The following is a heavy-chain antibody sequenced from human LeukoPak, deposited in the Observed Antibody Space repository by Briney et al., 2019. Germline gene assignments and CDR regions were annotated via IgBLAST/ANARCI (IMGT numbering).Heavy chain of an antibody. CDR3: ARGPHYQDSSGPLDS. CDR2: INHSGST. D-gene: IGHD3-22*01. CDR1: GGSFSGYY. V-gene: IGHV4-34*01. J-gene: IGHJ4*02. Sequence: SETLSLTCAVYGGSFSGYYWSWIRQPPGKGLEWIGEINHSGSTNYNPSLKSRVTISVDTSNNQFSLKLSSVTAADTAVYYCARGPHYQDSSGPLDSWGQGTLVTVSS.